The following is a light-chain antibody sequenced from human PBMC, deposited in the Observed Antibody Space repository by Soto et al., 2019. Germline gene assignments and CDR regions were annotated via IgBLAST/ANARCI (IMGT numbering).Light chain of an antibody. Sequence: EIVLTQSPGTLSLSPGESATLSCRASRSLDSGQLAWYQQKVGRAPRLLIHDAFMRDTGIPDRFSGSGSGTDFTLSIARLEPEDFAGYYCQQYGDSPRTFGQGTRLETK. CDR1: RSLDSGQ. J-gene: IGKJ5*01. V-gene: IGKV3-20*01. CDR2: DAF. CDR3: QQYGDSPRT.